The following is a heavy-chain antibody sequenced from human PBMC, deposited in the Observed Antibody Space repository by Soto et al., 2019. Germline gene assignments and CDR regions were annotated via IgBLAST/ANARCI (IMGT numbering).Heavy chain of an antibody. D-gene: IGHD1-1*01. V-gene: IGHV3-30*18. CDR1: GFTFSSYG. CDR3: AKNAGTETTMA. Sequence: QVQLVESGGGVVQPARSLRLSCADSGFTFSSYGMHWVRQAPGKGLEWVAVISYDVSNKYYADSVKSRFTISKDNSKHALDLQMTSRRAEDTAVYYCAKNAGTETTMAWGQGTLVTVSS. J-gene: IGHJ5*02. CDR2: ISYDVSNK.